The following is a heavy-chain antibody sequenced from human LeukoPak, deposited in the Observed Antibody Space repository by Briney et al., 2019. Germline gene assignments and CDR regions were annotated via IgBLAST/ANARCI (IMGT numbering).Heavy chain of an antibody. V-gene: IGHV3-33*08. CDR2: IWNDGSNK. CDR1: GFTLSSYG. J-gene: IGHJ5*02. Sequence: GGSLRLSCAASGFTLSSYGMGWVRQAPGKWLEWVAVIWNDGSNKYYADSVKGRFTISRENSKNTLYLEMNSLRAEDTAVYYCASLPVGDRYDRPRWFDPWGQGTLVTVSS. CDR3: ASLPVGDRYDRPRWFDP. D-gene: IGHD3-22*01.